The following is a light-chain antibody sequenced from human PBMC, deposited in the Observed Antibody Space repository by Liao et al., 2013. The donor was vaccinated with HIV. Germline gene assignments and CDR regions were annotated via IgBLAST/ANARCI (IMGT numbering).Light chain of an antibody. J-gene: IGLJ1*01. CDR2: YDT. V-gene: IGLV3-21*04. Sequence: YVLTQPPSVSAAPGETARITCGENNIGSKSVHWYQLKPGQAPVLVIYYDTDWPSGIPERFSGSNSGNTATLTISRVEAGDEADYYCQVWDSSSDLLYVFGTGTKVTVL. CDR1: NIGSKS. CDR3: QVWDSSSDLLYV.